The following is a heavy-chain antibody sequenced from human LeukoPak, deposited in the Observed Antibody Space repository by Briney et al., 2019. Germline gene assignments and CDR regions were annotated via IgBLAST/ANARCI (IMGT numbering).Heavy chain of an antibody. D-gene: IGHD3-10*01. CDR3: ARGREVRITMVRGVIFDY. J-gene: IGHJ4*02. V-gene: IGHV4-59*01. Sequence: SETLSLTCAVYGGSFSGYYWSWIRQPPGKGLEWIGYIYYSGSTNYNPSLKSRVTISVDTSKNQFSLKLSSVTAADTAVYYCARGREVRITMVRGVIFDYWGQGTLVTVSS. CDR1: GGSFSGYY. CDR2: IYYSGST.